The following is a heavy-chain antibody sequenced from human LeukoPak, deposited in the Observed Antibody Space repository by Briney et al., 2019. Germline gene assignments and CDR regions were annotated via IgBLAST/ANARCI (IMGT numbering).Heavy chain of an antibody. CDR1: GGSISSYY. Sequence: PSETLSLTCTVSGGSISSYYWSWIRQPAGKGLEWIGRIYTSGSTNYNPSLKSRVTISIDKSNNQFSLNLTSVTAADTAVYYCARDGNGSRAFDYWGQGTLVTVSS. V-gene: IGHV4-4*07. J-gene: IGHJ4*02. CDR2: IYTSGST. CDR3: ARDGNGSRAFDY. D-gene: IGHD2-15*01.